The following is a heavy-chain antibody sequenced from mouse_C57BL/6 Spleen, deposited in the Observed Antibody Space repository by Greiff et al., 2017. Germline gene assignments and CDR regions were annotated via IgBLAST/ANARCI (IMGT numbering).Heavy chain of an antibody. Sequence: EVQRVESGGGLVKPGGSLKLSCAASGFTFSDYGMHWVRQAPEKGLEWVAYISSGSSTIYYADTVKGRFTISRDNAKNTLFLQMTSLRSEDTAMYYCARAYGSSIFAYWGQGTLVTVSA. D-gene: IGHD1-1*01. V-gene: IGHV5-17*01. CDR1: GFTFSDYG. J-gene: IGHJ3*01. CDR3: ARAYGSSIFAY. CDR2: ISSGSSTI.